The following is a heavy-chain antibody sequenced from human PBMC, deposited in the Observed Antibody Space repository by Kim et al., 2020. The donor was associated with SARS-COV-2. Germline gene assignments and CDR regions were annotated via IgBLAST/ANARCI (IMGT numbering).Heavy chain of an antibody. V-gene: IGHV3-74*01. Sequence: GGSLRLSCTGSGFNLSRYWMQWVRQAPGKGLVWVSRINSDGTDTRYAESVKGRFTISRDNAKNALFLQMSDLRAEDTALYYCVRYHFWGHGTLVTVSS. CDR1: GFNLSRYW. D-gene: IGHD3-3*02. CDR2: INSDGTDT. CDR3: VRYHF. J-gene: IGHJ4*01.